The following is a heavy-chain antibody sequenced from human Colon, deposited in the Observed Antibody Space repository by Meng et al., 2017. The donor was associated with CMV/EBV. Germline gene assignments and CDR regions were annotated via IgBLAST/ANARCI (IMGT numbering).Heavy chain of an antibody. CDR1: GYDFIAKT. V-gene: IGHV1-2*02. D-gene: IGHD2-21*02. CDR3: ARPVVTASTLNHYDS. CDR2: INCRNGDR. J-gene: IGHJ5*01. Sequence: ASVMVSCKTSGYDFIAKTIHWVRQAPGQGLEWMGWINCRNGDRREAPSVRGRVILTTDASANTADLELSRLRSDDTAVYFCARPVVTASTLNHYDSWGQGTLVTVSS.